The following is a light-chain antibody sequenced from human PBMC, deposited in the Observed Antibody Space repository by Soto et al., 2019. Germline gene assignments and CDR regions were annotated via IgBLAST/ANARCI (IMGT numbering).Light chain of an antibody. V-gene: IGKV1-5*03. CDR3: QHYHTYPWT. CDR2: RAS. Sequence: DIQMTQSPSTLSASIGDTVNITCRASQSISTLLAWYQQKPGKAPKGLIYRASSVEIGVPSRFSGSGSGTDFTLTISSLQPVDFATYYCQHYHTYPWTFGQGTQVDIK. CDR1: QSISTL. J-gene: IGKJ1*01.